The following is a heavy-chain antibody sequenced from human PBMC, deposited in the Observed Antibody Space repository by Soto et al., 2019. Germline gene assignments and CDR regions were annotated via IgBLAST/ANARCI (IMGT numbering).Heavy chain of an antibody. V-gene: IGHV3-9*01. CDR2: ISWNSGSI. Sequence: ACAAAGVSLDGYGMPWVRQGSGKGLEWVSGISWNSGSIGYADSVKGRFTISRDNAKNSLYLQMNSLRAEDTALYYCAKGLLWFGELLHEAFDYSGQGPLVTVSS. D-gene: IGHD3-10*01. J-gene: IGHJ4*02. CDR3: AKGLLWFGELLHEAFDY. CDR1: GVSLDGYG.